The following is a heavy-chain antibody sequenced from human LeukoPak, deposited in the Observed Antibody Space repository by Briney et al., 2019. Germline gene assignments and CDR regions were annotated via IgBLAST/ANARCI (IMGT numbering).Heavy chain of an antibody. CDR1: GFTFSSYG. V-gene: IGHV3-30*18. D-gene: IGHD3-10*01. Sequence: GGSLRLSCAASGFTFSSYGMHWVRRAPGKGLEWVAVISYDGSNKYYADSVKGRFTISRDNSKNTLYLQMNSLRAEDTAVYYCAKGDMVRGVIDYWGQGTLVTVSS. CDR3: AKGDMVRGVIDY. J-gene: IGHJ4*02. CDR2: ISYDGSNK.